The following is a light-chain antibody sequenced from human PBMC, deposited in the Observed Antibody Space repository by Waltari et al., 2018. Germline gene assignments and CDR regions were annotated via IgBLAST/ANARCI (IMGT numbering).Light chain of an antibody. Sequence: DIVMTQSTDSLAVSLGERATINCKSSKSVLYSSNNKNYLAWYQQKPGQPPKLLIYWASTRESGVPDRFSGSGSGTDFTLTISSLQAEDVAVYYCQQYYSTPPYTFGQGTKLEIK. CDR3: QQYYSTPPYT. V-gene: IGKV4-1*01. J-gene: IGKJ2*01. CDR2: WAS. CDR1: KSVLYSSNNKNY.